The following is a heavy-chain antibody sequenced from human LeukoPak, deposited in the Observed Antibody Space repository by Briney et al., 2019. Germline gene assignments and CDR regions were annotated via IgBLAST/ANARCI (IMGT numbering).Heavy chain of an antibody. CDR1: GFTFSSYG. D-gene: IGHD3-10*01. Sequence: GGSLRLSCAASGFTFSSYGMSWVRQAPGKGLEWVSAISGSGGSTYYADSVKGRFTISRDNAKNSLYLQMNSLRAEDTAVYYCARDSGGAMDVWGKGTTVTISS. V-gene: IGHV3-23*01. J-gene: IGHJ6*03. CDR3: ARDSGGAMDV. CDR2: ISGSGGST.